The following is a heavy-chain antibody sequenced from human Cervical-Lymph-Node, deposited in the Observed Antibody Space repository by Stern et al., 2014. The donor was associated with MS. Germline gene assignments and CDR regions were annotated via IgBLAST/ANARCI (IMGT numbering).Heavy chain of an antibody. CDR1: GYSFISSW. D-gene: IGHD6-19*01. CDR3: ATSTGYFLLEYYFDY. CDR2: IYPGDSDT. Sequence: DVQLVQSAAEVKKPGESLKISCQGSGYSFISSWIGWVRQMPGKGLEWMAIIYPGDSDTRYNPSFQGQVTISADRSVNTAYLQWGSLKASDTAMYYCATSTGYFLLEYYFDYWGQGTLVTVSS. V-gene: IGHV5-51*01. J-gene: IGHJ4*02.